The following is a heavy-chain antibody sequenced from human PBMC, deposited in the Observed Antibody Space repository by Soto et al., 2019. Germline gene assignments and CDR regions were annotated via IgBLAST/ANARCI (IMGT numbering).Heavy chain of an antibody. J-gene: IGHJ3*02. CDR1: GGSISSYY. D-gene: IGHD2-2*01. CDR3: ARSYCSSTSCYDAFDI. Sequence: SETLSLTCTVSGGSISSYYWSWIRQPPGKGLEWIGYIYCSGSTNYNPSLKSRVTISVDTSKNQFSLKLSSVTAADTAVYYCARSYCSSTSCYDAFDIWGQGTMVTVSS. V-gene: IGHV4-59*01. CDR2: IYCSGST.